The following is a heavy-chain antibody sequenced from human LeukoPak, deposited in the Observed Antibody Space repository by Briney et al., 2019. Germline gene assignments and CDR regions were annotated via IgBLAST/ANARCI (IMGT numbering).Heavy chain of an antibody. V-gene: IGHV3-30*18. Sequence: GRSLRLSCAASGFTFSSYGMHWVRQAPGKGLEWVAVISYDGSNKYYADSVKGRFTISRDNSKNTLYLQMNSLRAEDTAVCYCAKDSSGWNNWFDPWGQGTLVTVSS. D-gene: IGHD6-19*01. CDR2: ISYDGSNK. J-gene: IGHJ5*02. CDR3: AKDSSGWNNWFDP. CDR1: GFTFSSYG.